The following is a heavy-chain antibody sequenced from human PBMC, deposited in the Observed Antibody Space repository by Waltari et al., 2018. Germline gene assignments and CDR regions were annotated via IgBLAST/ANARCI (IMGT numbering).Heavy chain of an antibody. CDR2: IYHGGGT. Sequence: QVQLQESGPGQVKPSGTLSLTCAVSGDSISGNNWWSWVRQAPGKGLEWIGEIYHGGGTTDNPSLESRATISVDKSKNQCSLKLYSVTAADTAMYYCARVWFGELLRNYYYYMDVWGKGTTVTVSS. J-gene: IGHJ6*03. CDR1: GDSISGNNW. V-gene: IGHV4-4*02. D-gene: IGHD3-10*01. CDR3: ARVWFGELLRNYYYYMDV.